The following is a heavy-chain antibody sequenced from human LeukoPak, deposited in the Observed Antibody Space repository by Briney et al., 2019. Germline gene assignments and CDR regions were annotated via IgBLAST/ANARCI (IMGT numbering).Heavy chain of an antibody. D-gene: IGHD5-18*01. Sequence: GGALRLSCAASGFTFISYGMHWVRQAPGKGLEWVAVIWYDGSNKYYADSVKGRFTISRDNSKNTLYLQMNSLRAEDTAVYYCARDNRGYSYGSYYFDYWGQGTLVTVSS. CDR3: ARDNRGYSYGSYYFDY. CDR1: GFTFISYG. J-gene: IGHJ4*02. V-gene: IGHV3-33*08. CDR2: IWYDGSNK.